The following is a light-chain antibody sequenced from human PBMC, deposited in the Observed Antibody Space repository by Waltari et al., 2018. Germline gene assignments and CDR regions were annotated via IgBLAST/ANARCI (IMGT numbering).Light chain of an antibody. CDR1: RYISSSK. Sequence: EHVLTQSPGTLSLSPGERVTLPCRASRYISSSKLGWYQQKPGQAPRLLMYGASSRATGIPDRFSGSGSGTDFTLTISRLEPEDFAVYYCHQYGTSPGTFGQGTKVEIK. CDR2: GAS. V-gene: IGKV3-20*01. CDR3: HQYGTSPGT. J-gene: IGKJ1*01.